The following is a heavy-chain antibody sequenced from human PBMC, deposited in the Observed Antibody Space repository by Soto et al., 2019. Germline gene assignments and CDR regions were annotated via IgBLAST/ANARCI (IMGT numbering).Heavy chain of an antibody. D-gene: IGHD5-18*01. CDR2: INHSGST. Sequence: PSETLSLTCAVYGGSFSGYYWSWIRQPPGKGLEWIGEINHSGSTNYNPSLKSRVTISVDTSKNQFSLKLSSVTAADTAVYYCARGSRYSYGPYYFDYWGQGTLVTVSS. CDR1: GGSFSGYY. V-gene: IGHV4-34*01. CDR3: ARGSRYSYGPYYFDY. J-gene: IGHJ4*02.